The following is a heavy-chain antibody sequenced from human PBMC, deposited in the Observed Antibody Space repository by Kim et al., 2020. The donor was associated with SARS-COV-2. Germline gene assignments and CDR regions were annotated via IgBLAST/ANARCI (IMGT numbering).Heavy chain of an antibody. CDR2: IYYSGST. V-gene: IGHV4-59*08. CDR1: GDSISGYY. J-gene: IGHJ2*01. Sequence: SETLSLTCTVSGDSISGYYWSWIRQPPGKGLEYVGYIYYSGSTNYNPSLGSRVTISVDTSKNQISLKLNSVTAADTAMYYCARLRGVVRYFDLWGRGTLVTVSS. CDR3: ARLRGVVRYFDL. D-gene: IGHD3-10*01.